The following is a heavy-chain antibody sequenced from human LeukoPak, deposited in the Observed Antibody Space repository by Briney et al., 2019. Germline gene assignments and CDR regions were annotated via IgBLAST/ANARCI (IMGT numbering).Heavy chain of an antibody. CDR3: AKDQWELPSGSGY. CDR1: GFTFDDYA. CDR2: ISWNSGSI. J-gene: IGHJ4*02. Sequence: PGRSLRLFCAASGFTFDDYAMHWVRQAPGKGLEWVSGISWNSGSIGYADSVKGRFTISRDNSKNTLYLQMNSLRAEDTAVYYCAKDQWELPSGSGYWGQGTLVTVSS. D-gene: IGHD1-26*01. V-gene: IGHV3-9*01.